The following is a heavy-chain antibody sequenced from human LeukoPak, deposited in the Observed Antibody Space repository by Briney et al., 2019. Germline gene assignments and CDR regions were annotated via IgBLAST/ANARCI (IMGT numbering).Heavy chain of an antibody. D-gene: IGHD1-7*01. V-gene: IGHV3-21*04. CDR1: GFTFSSYS. CDR2: ISSSSSYI. CDR3: AKSRPWELPT. Sequence: GGSLRLSCAASGFTFSSYSMNWVRQAPGKGLEWVSSISSSSSYIYYADSVKGHFTISRDNSKNTLYLQMNSLRAEDTAVYYCAKSRPWELPTWGQGTLVTVSS. J-gene: IGHJ5*02.